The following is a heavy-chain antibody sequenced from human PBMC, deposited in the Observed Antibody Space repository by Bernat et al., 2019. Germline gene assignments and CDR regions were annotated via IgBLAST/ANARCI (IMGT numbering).Heavy chain of an antibody. Sequence: QVQLQESGPGLVKPSETLSLTCTVSGGSISSYYWSWIRQPPGKGLEWIGYIYYSGSTNYNPSLKSRVTISVDTSKNQFSLKLSSVTAADTAVYYCARRYYDFWGGPAWFDPWGQGTLVTVSS. CDR3: ARRYYDFWGGPAWFDP. J-gene: IGHJ5*02. CDR1: GGSISSYY. V-gene: IGHV4-59*08. CDR2: IYYSGST. D-gene: IGHD3-3*01.